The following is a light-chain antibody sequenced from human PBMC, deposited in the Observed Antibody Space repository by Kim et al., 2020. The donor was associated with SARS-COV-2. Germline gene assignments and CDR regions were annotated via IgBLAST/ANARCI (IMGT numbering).Light chain of an antibody. Sequence: ASVGDRVTITCRASQSIRSEFGWYQQKPGKAPKRLIYGASSLQSGVPSRFSGSGSGTEFTLTISSLQPEDFATYYCLQHNSYPMTFGQGTKVDIK. CDR2: GAS. CDR1: QSIRSE. J-gene: IGKJ1*01. CDR3: LQHNSYPMT. V-gene: IGKV1-17*01.